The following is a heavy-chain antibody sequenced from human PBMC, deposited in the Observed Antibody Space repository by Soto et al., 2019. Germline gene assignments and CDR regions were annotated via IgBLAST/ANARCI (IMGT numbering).Heavy chain of an antibody. CDR1: GYSFTSYW. V-gene: IGHV5-51*01. J-gene: IGHJ6*02. D-gene: IGHD4-4*01. CDR2: IYPGDSDT. Sequence: GESLKISCKGSGYSFTSYWIGWVRQMPGKGLEWMGIIYPGDSDTRYSPSFQGQVTISADKSITTAYLQWSSLKASDTAMYYCARGSSTTLNAMDVWGQGTTVTVSS. CDR3: ARGSSTTLNAMDV.